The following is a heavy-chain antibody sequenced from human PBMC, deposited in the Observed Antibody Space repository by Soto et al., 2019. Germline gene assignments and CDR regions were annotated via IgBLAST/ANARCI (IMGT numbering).Heavy chain of an antibody. CDR1: GVTVSNNY. CDR3: ARNVPVTTLGY. CDR2: IYSTGNT. D-gene: IGHD4-17*01. V-gene: IGHV3-66*01. J-gene: IGHJ1*01. Sequence: EVKLVESGGGLVQPGGSLRLSCAASGVTVSNNYMTWVRQAPGKGLELVSSIYSTGNTFYADSVKGRFTISRDNSKNTLYLPMNSLRVEDTAVYYCARNVPVTTLGYWGPGTLVTVSS.